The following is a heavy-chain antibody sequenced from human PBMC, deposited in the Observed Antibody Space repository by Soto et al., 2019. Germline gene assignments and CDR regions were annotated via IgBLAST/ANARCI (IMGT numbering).Heavy chain of an antibody. D-gene: IGHD6-19*01. CDR1: GFTFSSYG. V-gene: IGHV3-33*01. CDR3: ARDKQQWLVEYYFDY. Sequence: QVQLVESGGGVVQPGRSLRLSCAASGFTFSSYGMHWVRQAPGKGLEWVAVIWYDGSNKYYADSVKGRFTISRDNSKNTLYLQMNSLRAEDTAVYYCARDKQQWLVEYYFDYWGQGTLVTVSS. CDR2: IWYDGSNK. J-gene: IGHJ4*02.